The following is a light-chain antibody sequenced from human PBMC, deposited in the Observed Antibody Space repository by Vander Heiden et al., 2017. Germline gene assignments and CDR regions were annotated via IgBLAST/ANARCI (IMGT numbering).Light chain of an antibody. CDR3: SSYTTSITLV. J-gene: IGLJ1*01. CDR1: GNDIGHYKH. V-gene: IGLV2-14*03. CDR2: DVN. Sequence: QSALTQPASVSGSPGQSVTISCPGTGNDIGHYKHVSWYQQQPGTAPKLIISDVNIRPSGVSKRFSGSKSGNTASLTISDLQPEDEADYFCSSYTTSITLVFGTGTSLTVL.